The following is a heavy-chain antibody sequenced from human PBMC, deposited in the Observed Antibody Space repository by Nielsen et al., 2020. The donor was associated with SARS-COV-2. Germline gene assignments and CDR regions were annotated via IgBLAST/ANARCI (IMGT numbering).Heavy chain of an antibody. CDR2: ISAYNGNT. D-gene: IGHD6-13*01. V-gene: IGHV1-18*01. J-gene: IGHJ3*02. Sequence: ASVKVSCKASGYTFTSYGISWVRQAPGQGLEWMGWISAYNGNTNYAQKLQGRVTMTTDTSTSTVYMELSSLRSEDTAVYYCARVLSVYSSSWYEGNDAFDIWGQGTMVTVSS. CDR3: ARVLSVYSSSWYEGNDAFDI. CDR1: GYTFTSYG.